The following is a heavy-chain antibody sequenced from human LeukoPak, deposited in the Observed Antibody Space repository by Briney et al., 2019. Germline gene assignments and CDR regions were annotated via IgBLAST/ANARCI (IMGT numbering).Heavy chain of an antibody. V-gene: IGHV3-23*01. CDR1: GFTFSSCG. CDR2: LSDSGGST. J-gene: IGHJ6*03. CDR3: AKDSLPDTAMVLHYYYYMDV. Sequence: PGGTLRLSCAASGFTFSSCGMSWVRQAPGKGLEWVSALSDSGGSTFYADSVKGRFTISRDNSKNTLYLQMNSLRAEDTAVYYCAKDSLPDTAMVLHYYYYMDVWGKGTTVTISS. D-gene: IGHD5-18*01.